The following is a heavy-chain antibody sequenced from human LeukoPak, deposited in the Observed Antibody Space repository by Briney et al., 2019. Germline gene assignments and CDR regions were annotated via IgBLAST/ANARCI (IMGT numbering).Heavy chain of an antibody. V-gene: IGHV4-39*07. D-gene: IGHD6-13*01. J-gene: IGHJ4*02. CDR1: GGSISSSSYY. CDR2: IYYSGST. CDR3: ARERGSSPYVDY. Sequence: SETLSLTCTVSGGSISSSSYYWGWIRQPPGEGLEWIGSIYYSGSTYYNPSLKSRVTISVDTSKNQFSLKLSSVTAADTAVYYCARERGSSPYVDYWGQGTLVTVSS.